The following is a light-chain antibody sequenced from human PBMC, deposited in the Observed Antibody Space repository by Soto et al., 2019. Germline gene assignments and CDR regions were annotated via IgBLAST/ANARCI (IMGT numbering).Light chain of an antibody. CDR2: AAS. J-gene: IGKJ1*01. Sequence: DIQMTQSPSSLSASVGDRVTIICRASQSISSYLNWYQQKPGKAPKLLIYAASNLQSGVPSRFSGSGSGTDFTLTINSLQPEDFATYYCQQSYSTSWTFGQGT. CDR1: QSISSY. V-gene: IGKV1-39*01. CDR3: QQSYSTSWT.